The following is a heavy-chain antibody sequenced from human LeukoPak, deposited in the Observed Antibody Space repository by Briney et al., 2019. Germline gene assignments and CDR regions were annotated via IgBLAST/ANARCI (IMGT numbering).Heavy chain of an antibody. J-gene: IGHJ4*02. CDR1: GGSISSYY. D-gene: IGHD3-10*01. CDR3: ARGGKLLWFGELFALNY. Sequence: SETLSLTCTVSGGSISSYYWSWIRQPPGKGLERIGRIYTRGSTNYNPSLKSRVTMSVDTSKNQFSLKLSSVTAADTAVYYCARGGKLLWFGELFALNYWGQGTLVTVSS. V-gene: IGHV4-4*07. CDR2: IYTRGST.